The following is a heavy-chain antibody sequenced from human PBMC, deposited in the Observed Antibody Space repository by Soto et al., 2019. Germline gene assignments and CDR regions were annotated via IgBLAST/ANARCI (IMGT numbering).Heavy chain of an antibody. Sequence: QVQLVQSGAEVKKPGSSVKVSCKASGGTFSSYAISWVRQAPGQGLEWMGGIIPIFGTANYAQKFQGRVTITADESTSTAYMELSSLRSEDTAVYYCARCLPRWLLRQGWKNWFDPWGQGTLVTVSS. CDR1: GGTFSSYA. V-gene: IGHV1-69*01. CDR3: ARCLPRWLLRQGWKNWFDP. D-gene: IGHD3-22*01. J-gene: IGHJ5*02. CDR2: IIPIFGTA.